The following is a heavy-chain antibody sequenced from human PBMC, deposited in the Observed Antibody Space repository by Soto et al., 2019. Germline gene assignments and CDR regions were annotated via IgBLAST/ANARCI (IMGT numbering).Heavy chain of an antibody. D-gene: IGHD3-22*01. CDR2: IYYSGTT. CDR3: SRSIDRSGYYFSNS. J-gene: IGHJ4*02. CDR1: GAPISSYY. V-gene: IGHV4-59*01. Sequence: SETLSLTCTVSGAPISSYYWSWIRQPPGKGLEWIGYIYYSGTTNYNPSLKSRVTISVDTSRNQFSLKLSSVTAADTAVYYCSRSIDRSGYYFSNSWGQGTLVTVSS.